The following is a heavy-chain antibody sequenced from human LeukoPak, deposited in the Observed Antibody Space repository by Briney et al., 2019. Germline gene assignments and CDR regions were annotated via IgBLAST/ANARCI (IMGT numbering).Heavy chain of an antibody. J-gene: IGHJ6*03. V-gene: IGHV3-30*04. D-gene: IGHD3-10*01. CDR3: ARDHYGSGSYYSRPAYYYYYYMDV. CDR1: GFIFGSYA. Sequence: PGGSLRLSCAASGFIFGSYAMHWVRQAPGKGLEWVAVISYDGSNKYYADSVKGRFTISRDNSKNTLYLQMNSLRAEDTAVYYCARDHYGSGSYYSRPAYYYYYYMDVWGKGTTVTVSS. CDR2: ISYDGSNK.